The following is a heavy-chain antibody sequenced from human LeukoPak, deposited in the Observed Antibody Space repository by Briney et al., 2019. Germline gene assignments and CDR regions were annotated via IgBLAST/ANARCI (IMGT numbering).Heavy chain of an antibody. Sequence: GASVKVSCKASGYAFTSYYMHWVRQAPGQGLEWMGIINPSGGSTSYAQKFQGRVTMTRDTSTSTVYMELSSLRSEDTAVYYCARVGDDYGDYYAFDIWGQGTMVTVSS. CDR2: INPSGGST. V-gene: IGHV1-46*01. D-gene: IGHD4-17*01. CDR3: ARVGDDYGDYYAFDI. J-gene: IGHJ3*02. CDR1: GYAFTSYY.